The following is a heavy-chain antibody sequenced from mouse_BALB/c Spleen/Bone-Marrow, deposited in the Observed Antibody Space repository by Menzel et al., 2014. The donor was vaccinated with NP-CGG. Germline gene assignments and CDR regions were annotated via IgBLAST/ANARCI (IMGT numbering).Heavy chain of an antibody. J-gene: IGHJ4*01. Sequence: VQLQQSGPGLVQPSQSLFITCTVSGFSVISYGVHWVRQPPGKGLEWLGVIWSGGSTDYNAAFISRLSISMDNSKSQVFFKMNSLQADDTAIYYCARNDYGNPHYAMDYWGQGTSVTVSS. CDR1: GFSVISYG. V-gene: IGHV2-4*02. CDR2: IWSGGST. D-gene: IGHD2-1*01. CDR3: ARNDYGNPHYAMDY.